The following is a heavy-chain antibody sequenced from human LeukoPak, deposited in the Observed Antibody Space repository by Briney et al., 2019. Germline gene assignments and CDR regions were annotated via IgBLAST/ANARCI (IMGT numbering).Heavy chain of an antibody. CDR1: GYTFTNYA. V-gene: IGHV1-3*03. CDR3: ARIMADAFDI. CDR2: INAGHGNT. J-gene: IGHJ3*02. D-gene: IGHD2-8*01. Sequence: ASVKVSCKASGYTFTNYAMHWVRQAPGQRLEWMGWINAGHGNTKYSQEFQGRVTITRDTSASTAYMELSSLRSEDTAVYYCARIMADAFDIWGQGTMVTVSS.